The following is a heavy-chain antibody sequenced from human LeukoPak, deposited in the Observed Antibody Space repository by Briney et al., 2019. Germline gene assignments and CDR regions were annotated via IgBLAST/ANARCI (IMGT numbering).Heavy chain of an antibody. CDR3: ARERIAAVNWFDP. CDR2: ISAYNGNT. D-gene: IGHD6-13*01. V-gene: IGHV1-18*04. Sequence: ASVKVSCKASGYTFTGYYMHWVRQAPGQGLEWMGWISAYNGNTNYAQKLQGRVTMTTDTSTSTAYMELRSLRSDDTAVYYCARERIAAVNWFDPWGQGTLVTVSS. CDR1: GYTFTGYY. J-gene: IGHJ5*02.